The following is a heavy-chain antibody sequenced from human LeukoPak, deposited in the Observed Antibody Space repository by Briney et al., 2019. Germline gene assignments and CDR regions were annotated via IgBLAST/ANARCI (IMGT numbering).Heavy chain of an antibody. Sequence: ASVKVSCKASVYTFTSYAMHWVRQATGQRLEWMGWINAGNDNTKYSQKFQGRVTITRDTSASTAYMELSSLRSEDTAVYYCARDLGYCTGGTCYPNWFDPWGQGTLVTVSS. D-gene: IGHD2-15*01. V-gene: IGHV1-3*01. CDR2: INAGNDNT. CDR3: ARDLGYCTGGTCYPNWFDP. CDR1: VYTFTSYA. J-gene: IGHJ5*02.